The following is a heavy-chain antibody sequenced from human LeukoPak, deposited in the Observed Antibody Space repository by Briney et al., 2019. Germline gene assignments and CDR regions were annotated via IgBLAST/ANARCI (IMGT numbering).Heavy chain of an antibody. CDR2: ISAYNGNT. CDR1: GYTFTSYG. J-gene: IGHJ4*02. CDR3: ARASGSGPGIAVAGPIDY. Sequence: GASVKVSCKASGYTFTSYGISWVRQAPGQGLEWMGWISAYNGNTNYAQKLQGRVTMTTDTSTSTAYMELRSLRSDDTAVYYCARASGSGPGIAVAGPIDYWGQGTLVTVSS. V-gene: IGHV1-18*01. D-gene: IGHD6-19*01.